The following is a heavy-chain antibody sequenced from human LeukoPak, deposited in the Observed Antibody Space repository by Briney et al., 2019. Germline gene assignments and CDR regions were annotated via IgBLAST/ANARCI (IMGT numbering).Heavy chain of an antibody. J-gene: IGHJ3*02. D-gene: IGHD6-19*01. V-gene: IGHV1-2*02. CDR3: AGFGGGQWLLRGDDAFDI. CDR1: GYTFADYY. CDR2: INPNSGGT. Sequence: ASVKVSCKASGYTFADYYMHWVPQAPGQGLEWMGWINPNSGGTDYAQKFLGRVTMTRDTSISTAYMELSGLRSDDTAVYYCAGFGGGQWLLRGDDAFDIWGQGTMVTVSS.